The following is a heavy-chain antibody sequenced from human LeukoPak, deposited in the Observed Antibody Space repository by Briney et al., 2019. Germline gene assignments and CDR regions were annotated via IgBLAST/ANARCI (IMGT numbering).Heavy chain of an antibody. J-gene: IGHJ4*02. CDR3: ARDREGATAVAGYYFFY. CDR2: INPDSGGT. V-gene: IGHV1-2*02. Sequence: GASVKVSCRASGYTFNGHYMHWVRQAPGQGLEWMGWINPDSGGTNYAQKFQGRVTMTRDTSISTAYMELSRLRSDDMAVYYCARDREGATAVAGYYFFYWGEGTLGTVSS. D-gene: IGHD6-19*01. CDR1: GYTFNGHY.